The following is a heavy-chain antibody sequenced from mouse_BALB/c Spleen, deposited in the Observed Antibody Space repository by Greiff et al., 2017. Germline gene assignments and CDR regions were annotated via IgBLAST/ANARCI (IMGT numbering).Heavy chain of an antibody. J-gene: IGHJ2*01. V-gene: IGHV14-1*02. CDR3: ARGDYGSSYAFDY. D-gene: IGHD1-1*01. Sequence: EVQLQQSGAELVRPGALVKLSCKASGFNIKDYYMHWVKQRPEQGLEWIGWIDPENGNTIYDPKFQGKASITADTSSNTAYLQLSSLTSEDTAVYYCARGDYGSSYAFDYWGQGTTLTVSS. CDR1: GFNIKDYY. CDR2: IDPENGNT.